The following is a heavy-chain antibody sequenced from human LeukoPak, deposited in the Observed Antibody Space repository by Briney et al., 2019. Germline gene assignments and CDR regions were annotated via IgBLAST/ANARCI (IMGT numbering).Heavy chain of an antibody. CDR3: ARSGITIFGVVITRARGYFDY. CDR1: GGTFSSYA. CDR2: IIPILGIA. D-gene: IGHD3-3*01. Sequence: SVKVSCEASGGTFSSYAISWVRQAPGQGLEWMGRIIPILGIANYAQKFQGRVTITADKSTSTAYMELSSLRSEDTAVYYCARSGITIFGVVITRARGYFDYWGQGTLATVSS. V-gene: IGHV1-69*04. J-gene: IGHJ4*02.